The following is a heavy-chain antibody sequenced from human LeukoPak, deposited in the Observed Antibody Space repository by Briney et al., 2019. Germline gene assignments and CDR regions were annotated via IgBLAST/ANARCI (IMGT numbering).Heavy chain of an antibody. V-gene: IGHV7-4-1*02. CDR3: ARDLATIRAPYYYYMDV. J-gene: IGHJ6*03. Sequence: ASVKVSCKASGYTFTSSTMNWVRQAPGQGLEWMGWINTNTGNPTYAQGFTGRFVFSLDSSVSTAYLQISSLKAEDTAVYYCARDLATIRAPYYYYMDVWGKGTTVTVSS. D-gene: IGHD5-12*01. CDR1: GYTFTSST. CDR2: INTNTGNP.